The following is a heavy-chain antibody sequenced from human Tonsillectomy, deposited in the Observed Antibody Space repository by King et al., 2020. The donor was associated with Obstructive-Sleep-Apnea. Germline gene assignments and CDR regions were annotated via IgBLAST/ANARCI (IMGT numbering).Heavy chain of an antibody. J-gene: IGHJ4*02. CDR3: ARASNSAWTD. V-gene: IGHV3-30*04. Sequence: VQLVESGGGVVQPGRSLRLSCAASGFTFNNYAAHWVRQAPGKGLEWVAVISYDGINKYYADSVKGRFTISRDNSKNTAYLQMNSLRPEDTAVYYCARASNSAWTDWGQGTLVTVSS. CDR2: ISYDGINK. D-gene: IGHD6-19*01. CDR1: GFTFNNYA.